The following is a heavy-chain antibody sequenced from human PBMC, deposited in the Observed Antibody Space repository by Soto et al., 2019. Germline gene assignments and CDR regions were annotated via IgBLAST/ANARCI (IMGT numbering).Heavy chain of an antibody. CDR3: ASAHPAWSQFDF. CDR1: GDSISTYY. J-gene: IGHJ4*02. V-gene: IGHV4-59*08. CDR2: IHYSGTT. D-gene: IGHD2-15*01. Sequence: SETLSLTCTVSGDSISTYYWSWIRQPPGKGLEWIAYIHYSGTTNYNPSLKSRVTISVDTSKNQFSLKLTSVTAADTAIYYCASAHPAWSQFDFWGQGTLVTVSS.